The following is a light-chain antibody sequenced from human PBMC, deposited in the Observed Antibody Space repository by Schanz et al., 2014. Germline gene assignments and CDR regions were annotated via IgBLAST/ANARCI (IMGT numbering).Light chain of an antibody. V-gene: IGLV1-40*01. CDR3: SSYTHTTTLVM. J-gene: IGLJ3*02. CDR1: SSNIGAGYD. CDR2: GNS. Sequence: QDGRRKPPSFSGAPGQRVSISCAGSSSNIGAGYDVHWFQQHPGTAPKLLIYGNSDRPSGVPDRFSGSKSGTSASLVITGLQADDEADYYCSSYTHTTTLVMFGGGTKLTVL.